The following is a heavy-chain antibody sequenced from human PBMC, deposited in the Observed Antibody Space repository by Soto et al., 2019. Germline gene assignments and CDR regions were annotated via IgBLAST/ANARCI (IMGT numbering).Heavy chain of an antibody. CDR2: ISYDGSNK. CDR1: GFTFSSYA. V-gene: IGHV3-30-3*01. CDR3: TTDSTQTFCDGGPCYSVQTKIHDS. D-gene: IGHD2-15*01. Sequence: GGSLRLSCAASGFTFSSYAMHWVRQAPGKGLEWVAVISYDGSNKYYADSVKGRFTISRDNSKNTLYLQMNSLKTEDTAVYYCTTDSTQTFCDGGPCYSVQTKIHDSWGQGTLVTVSS. J-gene: IGHJ4*02.